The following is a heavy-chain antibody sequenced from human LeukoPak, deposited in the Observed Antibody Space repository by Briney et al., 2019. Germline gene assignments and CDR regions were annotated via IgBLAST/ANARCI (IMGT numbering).Heavy chain of an antibody. CDR1: GDSLSSYY. Sequence: SETLSLTCTVSGDSLSSYYWNRIRQPPGKGLEWIGYIYYSGSTTYNPSLTSGVTIPVNTSKNQFSLKLSSVTAADTAVYFCARQLRGEAVAGHLQPFDYWGQGTLVTVSS. CDR3: ARQLRGEAVAGHLQPFDY. J-gene: IGHJ4*02. CDR2: IYYSGST. D-gene: IGHD6-19*01. V-gene: IGHV4-59*08.